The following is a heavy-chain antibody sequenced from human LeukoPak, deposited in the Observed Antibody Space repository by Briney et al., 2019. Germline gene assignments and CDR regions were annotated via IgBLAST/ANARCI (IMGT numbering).Heavy chain of an antibody. D-gene: IGHD3-3*01. CDR1: GFIFDNYA. CDR2: ISWNSGSI. Sequence: PGRSLSLSCASCGFIFDNYAMHWVRQVPGKGLEWVSGISWNSGSIAYADSVKGRFTISRDNAKNSLYVQMNSLSVEDTAWYSCARDLGDYWGQGTLVTVYS. V-gene: IGHV3-9*01. J-gene: IGHJ4*02. CDR3: ARDLGDY.